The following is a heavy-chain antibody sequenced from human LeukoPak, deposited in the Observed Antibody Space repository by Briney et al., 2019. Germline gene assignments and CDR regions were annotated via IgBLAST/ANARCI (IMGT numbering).Heavy chain of an antibody. V-gene: IGHV3-66*01. J-gene: IGHJ4*02. CDR3: AGGLIQLWLLDY. D-gene: IGHD5-18*01. Sequence: PGGSLRLSCAAPGFTVSSNYMSWVRQAPGKGLEWVSVIYSGGSTYYADSVKGRFTISRDNSKNTLYLQMNSLRAEDTAVYYCAGGLIQLWLLDYWGQGTLVTVSS. CDR2: IYSGGST. CDR1: GFTVSSNY.